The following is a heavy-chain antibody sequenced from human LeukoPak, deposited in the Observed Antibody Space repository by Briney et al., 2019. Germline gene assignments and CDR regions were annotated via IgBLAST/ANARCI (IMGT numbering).Heavy chain of an antibody. D-gene: IGHD1-26*01. V-gene: IGHV4-59*01. CDR1: GGSISSYY. Sequence: SETLSLTCTVSGGSISSYYWSWIRQPPGKGLEWIGYIYYSGSTNYNPSLKSRVTISVDTSKNQFSLKLSSVTAADTAVYYCARDGARSRFDPGGQGTLVTVSS. CDR2: IYYSGST. J-gene: IGHJ5*02. CDR3: ARDGARSRFDP.